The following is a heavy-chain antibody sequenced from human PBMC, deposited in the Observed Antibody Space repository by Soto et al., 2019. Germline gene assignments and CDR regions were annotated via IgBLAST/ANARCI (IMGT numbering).Heavy chain of an antibody. J-gene: IGHJ4*02. CDR2: INHSGST. CDR3: ERANMVRGVINY. D-gene: IGHD3-10*01. V-gene: IGHV4-34*01. CDR1: GGSFSGYY. Sequence: QVQLQQWGAGLLKPSETLSLTCAVYGGSFSGYYWSWIRQPPGKGLEWIGEINHSGSTNYNPSLKSRVNISVDTSKNQFSLKLSSVTAADTAVYYCERANMVRGVINYWGQGTLVTVYS.